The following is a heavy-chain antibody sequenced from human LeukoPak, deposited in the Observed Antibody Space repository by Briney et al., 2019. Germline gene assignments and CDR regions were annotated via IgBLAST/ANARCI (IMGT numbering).Heavy chain of an antibody. CDR3: ARGGARYCSGGSCYDLYGMDV. D-gene: IGHD2-15*01. Sequence: GGSLRLSCAASGFTVSSNYMSWVRQAPGKGLEWVSVIYSGGSTYYADSVKGRFTISRDNSKNTLYLQMNSLRAEDTAVYYCARGGARYCSGGSCYDLYGMDVWGKGTTVTVSS. J-gene: IGHJ6*04. CDR1: GFTVSSNY. CDR2: IYSGGST. V-gene: IGHV3-53*01.